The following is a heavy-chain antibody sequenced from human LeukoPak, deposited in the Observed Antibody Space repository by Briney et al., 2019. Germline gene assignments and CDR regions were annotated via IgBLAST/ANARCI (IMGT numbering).Heavy chain of an antibody. V-gene: IGHV4-4*02. J-gene: IGHJ4*02. D-gene: IGHD6-13*01. CDR1: GGSISSSNW. Sequence: SETLSLTCAVSGGSISSSNWWSWVRQPPGKGLEWIGEIYHSGSTNYNPSLKSRVTISVDKSKNQFSLKLSSVTAADTAVYYCAREYSSSWYGRRDYYFDYWGQGTLVTVSS. CDR2: IYHSGST. CDR3: AREYSSSWYGRRDYYFDY.